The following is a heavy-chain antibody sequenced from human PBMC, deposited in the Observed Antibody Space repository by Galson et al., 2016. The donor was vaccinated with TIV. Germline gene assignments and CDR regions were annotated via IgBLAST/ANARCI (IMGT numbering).Heavy chain of an antibody. D-gene: IGHD2/OR15-2a*01. CDR1: GFTFSSYT. CDR2: INQDGTKQ. V-gene: IGHV3-7*03. J-gene: IGHJ4*02. Sequence: SLRLSCAASGFTFSSYTMHWVRQAPGKGLEWVANINQDGTKQFYGESVRGRFTITRDNVGNTVHLQMSSLRDDDTGIYYCARSLWPEDYWGQGIPVTVSS. CDR3: ARSLWPEDY.